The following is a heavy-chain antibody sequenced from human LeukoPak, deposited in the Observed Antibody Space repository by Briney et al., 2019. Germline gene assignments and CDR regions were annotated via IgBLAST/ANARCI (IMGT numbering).Heavy chain of an antibody. Sequence: GASVKVSCKASGYTFTSYYMHWVRQAPGQGLEWMGIINPSGGSTSYAQNLQGRVTMTTDTSTSTVYMELRSLTSDDTAVYYCGRDFMSMIPSAPGIWGQGTKVTVSS. CDR3: GRDFMSMIPSAPGI. D-gene: IGHD3-22*01. J-gene: IGHJ3*02. CDR1: GYTFTSYY. CDR2: INPSGGST. V-gene: IGHV1-46*01.